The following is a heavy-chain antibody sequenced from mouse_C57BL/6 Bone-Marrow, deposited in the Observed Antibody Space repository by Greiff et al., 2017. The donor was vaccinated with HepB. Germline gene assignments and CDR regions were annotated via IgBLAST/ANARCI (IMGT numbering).Heavy chain of an antibody. Sequence: QVQLQQSGPELVKPGASVKISCKASGYTFTDYYINWVKQRPGQGLEWIGWIFPGSGSTYYNEKFKCKATLTVDKSSSTAYMLLSSLTSECSAVYFCAREDSSGYLYYFDYWGQGTTLTVSS. J-gene: IGHJ2*01. CDR1: GYTFTDYY. CDR2: IFPGSGST. D-gene: IGHD3-2*02. V-gene: IGHV1-75*01. CDR3: AREDSSGYLYYFDY.